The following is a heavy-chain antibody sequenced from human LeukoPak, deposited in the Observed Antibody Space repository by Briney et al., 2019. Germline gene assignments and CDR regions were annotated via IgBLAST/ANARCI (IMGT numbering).Heavy chain of an antibody. Sequence: SETLSLTCAVYGGSFSGYYWSWIRQPPGKGLEWIGEINHSGSTNYNPSLKSRVTISVDTSKNQFSLKMRFVTAADTAVYYCAKDLNYYASGNLFDYWGQGTLVTVSS. CDR1: GGSFSGYY. D-gene: IGHD3-10*01. CDR3: AKDLNYYASGNLFDY. V-gene: IGHV4-34*01. J-gene: IGHJ4*02. CDR2: INHSGST.